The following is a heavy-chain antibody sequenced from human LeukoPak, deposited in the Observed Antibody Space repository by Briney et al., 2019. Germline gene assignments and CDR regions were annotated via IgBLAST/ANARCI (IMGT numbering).Heavy chain of an antibody. J-gene: IGHJ4*02. CDR2: IYYSGST. V-gene: IGHV4-31*03. D-gene: IGHD3-22*01. CDR1: GGSISSGGYY. CDR3: ARTVLNYYDSSGYWLDY. Sequence: NASETLSLTCTVSGGSISSGGYYWSWIRQHPGKGLEWIGYIYYSGSTYYNPSLKSRVTISVDTSKNQFSLKLSSVTAADTAVYYCARTVLNYYDSSGYWLDYWGQGTLVTVSS.